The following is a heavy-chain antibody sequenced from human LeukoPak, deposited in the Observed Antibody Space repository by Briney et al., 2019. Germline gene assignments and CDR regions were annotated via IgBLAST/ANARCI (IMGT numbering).Heavy chain of an antibody. J-gene: IGHJ4*02. Sequence: GGSLRLSCAASGLTFSSYAMTRVRQAPGKGLEWDSPFSGSGGGTNYADSVKGRFTISRDNSKNTLYLQLNSLRAQDTAVYYCASVVVVVSIPRGYFDHWGEGTLVTVSS. CDR1: GLTFSSYA. V-gene: IGHV3-23*01. D-gene: IGHD2-21*01. CDR3: ASVVVVVSIPRGYFDH. CDR2: FSGSGGGT.